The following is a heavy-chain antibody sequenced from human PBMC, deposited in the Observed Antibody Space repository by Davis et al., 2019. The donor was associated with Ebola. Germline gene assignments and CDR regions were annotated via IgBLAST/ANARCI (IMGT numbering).Heavy chain of an antibody. CDR2: IKQDGSEK. CDR1: GFTFSSYA. V-gene: IGHV3-7*03. J-gene: IGHJ4*02. CDR3: ASGSSVRY. Sequence: GESLKISCAASGFTFSSYAMSWVRQAPGKGLEWLANIKQDGSEKFYVDSVKGRFTISRDNPSKSLYLQMNNLRAEDTAVYYCASGSSVRYWGRGTLVTVSS. D-gene: IGHD1-26*01.